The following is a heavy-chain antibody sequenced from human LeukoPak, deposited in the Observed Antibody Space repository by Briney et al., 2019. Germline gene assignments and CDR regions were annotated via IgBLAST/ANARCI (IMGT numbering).Heavy chain of an antibody. CDR2: ISSSSSYI. CDR1: GFTFSSYS. CDR3: ARGPLDSITMIVVDY. J-gene: IGHJ4*02. D-gene: IGHD3-22*01. V-gene: IGHV3-21*01. Sequence: PGGSLRLSCAASGFTFSSYSMNWVRQAPGEGLEWVSSISSSSSYIYYADSVKGRFTISRDNAKNSLYLQMNSLRAEDTAVYYCARGPLDSITMIVVDYWGQGTLVTVSS.